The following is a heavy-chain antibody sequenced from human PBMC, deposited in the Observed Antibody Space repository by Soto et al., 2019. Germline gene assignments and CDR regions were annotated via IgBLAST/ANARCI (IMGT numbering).Heavy chain of an antibody. Sequence: PSETLSLTCIVSGASFSDANYYWVWIRRPPGEGLEWIGSFYYDGRTYYNASLKSRVTISVDTSKNHFSLMLTSVTAADTAVYYCARRSHIVVAPPWGQGTLVTVSS. CDR2: FYYDGRT. J-gene: IGHJ5*02. CDR3: ARRSHIVVAPP. CDR1: GASFSDANYY. D-gene: IGHD2-21*01. V-gene: IGHV4-39*02.